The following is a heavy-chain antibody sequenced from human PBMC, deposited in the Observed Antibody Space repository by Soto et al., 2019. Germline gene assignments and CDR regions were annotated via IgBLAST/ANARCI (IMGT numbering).Heavy chain of an antibody. J-gene: IGHJ3*02. CDR1: GGSISSGGYF. D-gene: IGHD3-10*01. Sequence: QVQLQESGPGLVKPSQTLSLTCTVSGGSISSGGYFWSWIRQHPGQGLEWIGYIYSSGSTYYNPSHNRRVSISVDTSKNQFSLRLTSVTAADTAVYYCARGERRSASYRGFDIWGRGTMVTVSS. CDR3: ARGERRSASYRGFDI. V-gene: IGHV4-31*03. CDR2: IYSSGST.